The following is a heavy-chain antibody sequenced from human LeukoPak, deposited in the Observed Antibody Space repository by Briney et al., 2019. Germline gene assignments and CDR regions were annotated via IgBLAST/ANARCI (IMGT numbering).Heavy chain of an antibody. J-gene: IGHJ6*02. D-gene: IGHD3-10*01. CDR2: INPNSGDT. V-gene: IGHV1-2*02. CDR1: GYTFTGYY. Sequence: ASVKVSCKASGYTFTGYYMHWVRQAPGQGLEWMGWINPNSGDTNYAQKFQGRVTMTRDTSISTAYMELSRLRPDDTAVYYCASGDGSGSSLDYYYYYGMDVWGQGTTVTVSS. CDR3: ASGDGSGSSLDYYYYYGMDV.